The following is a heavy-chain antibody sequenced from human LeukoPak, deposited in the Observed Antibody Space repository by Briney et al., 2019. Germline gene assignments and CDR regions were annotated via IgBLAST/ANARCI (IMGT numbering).Heavy chain of an antibody. CDR3: ASGKMTISRKWIVVPGPIDY. CDR2: INHPGST. Sequence: PSETLSLTCAVYGGSFSDYYWSWIRQPPGKGLEWIGEINHPGSTNYNPSLKSRVTISVDTSKNQFSLELTSVTAADTAVYYCASGKMTISRKWIVVPGPIDYWGQGTLVPVSS. CDR1: GGSFSDYY. D-gene: IGHD3-22*01. V-gene: IGHV4-34*01. J-gene: IGHJ4*02.